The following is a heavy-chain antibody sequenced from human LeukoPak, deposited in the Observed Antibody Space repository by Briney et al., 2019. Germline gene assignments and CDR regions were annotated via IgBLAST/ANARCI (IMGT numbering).Heavy chain of an antibody. CDR2: IWNDGTNT. D-gene: IGHD3-16*01. V-gene: IGHV3-33*01. CDR1: GFIFSTYG. CDR3: AGDTPPGGDFYFDY. Sequence: PGGSLRLSCAASGFIFSTYGMHWVRQAPGKGLEWVALIWNDGTNTYYADSVKGRFTISRDNSKNTLYLQMNSLRAEDTAVYYCAGDTPPGGDFYFDYWGQGTLVSVSS. J-gene: IGHJ4*02.